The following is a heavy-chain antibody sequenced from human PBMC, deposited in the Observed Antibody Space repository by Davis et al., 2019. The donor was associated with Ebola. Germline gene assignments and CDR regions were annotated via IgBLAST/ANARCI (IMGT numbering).Heavy chain of an antibody. D-gene: IGHD2-15*01. CDR2: ISYDGSNK. J-gene: IGHJ4*02. CDR1: GFTFSSYA. CDR3: ARATWSAVFDY. V-gene: IGHV3-30-3*01. Sequence: GGSLRLSCAASGFTFSSYAMHWVRQAPGKGLEWVAVISYDGSNKYYADSVKGRFTISRDNSKNTLYLQMNSLRAEDTAVYYCARATWSAVFDYWGQGTLVTVSS.